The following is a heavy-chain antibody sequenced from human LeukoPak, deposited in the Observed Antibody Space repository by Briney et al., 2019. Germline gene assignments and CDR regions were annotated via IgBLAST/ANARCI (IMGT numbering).Heavy chain of an antibody. Sequence: PGGSLRLSCAASGFTFSSYAMHWVRQVPGKGLEWVAVISYDGSNKYYADSVKGRFTISRGNSKNTLYLQMNSLRAEDTAVYYCAKDGYIVVVTAIPNWFDPWGQGTLVTVSS. CDR1: GFTFSSYA. CDR2: ISYDGSNK. CDR3: AKDGYIVVVTAIPNWFDP. J-gene: IGHJ5*02. D-gene: IGHD2-21*02. V-gene: IGHV3-30-3*01.